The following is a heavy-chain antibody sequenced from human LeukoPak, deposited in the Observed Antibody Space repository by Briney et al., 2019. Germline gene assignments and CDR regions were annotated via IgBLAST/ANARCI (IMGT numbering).Heavy chain of an antibody. CDR2: IYTSGST. CDR1: GGSISSYY. V-gene: IGHV4-4*07. D-gene: IGHD3-16*02. Sequence: PSETLSLTCTVSGGSISSYYWSWIRQPAGKGLEWIGRIYTSGSTNYNPSLKSRVTMSVDTSKNQFSLKLSSVTAADTAVYYCASENGSGRGYVWGSYRESSYNWFDPWGQGTLVTVSS. J-gene: IGHJ5*02. CDR3: ASENGSGRGYVWGSYRESSYNWFDP.